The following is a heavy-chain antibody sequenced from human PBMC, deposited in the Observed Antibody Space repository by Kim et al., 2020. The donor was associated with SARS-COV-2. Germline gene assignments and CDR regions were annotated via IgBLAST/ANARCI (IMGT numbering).Heavy chain of an antibody. D-gene: IGHD3-3*01. V-gene: IGHV3-11*06. CDR3: AREGADITIFGVVRGGFDY. Sequence: GRFTISRDNAKNSLYLQMNSLRAEDTAVYYCAREGADITIFGVVRGGFDYWGQGTLVTVSS. J-gene: IGHJ4*02.